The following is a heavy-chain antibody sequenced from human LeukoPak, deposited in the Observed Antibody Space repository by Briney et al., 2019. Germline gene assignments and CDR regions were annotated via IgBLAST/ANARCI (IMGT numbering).Heavy chain of an antibody. D-gene: IGHD1-1*01. Sequence: ASVRVSCTVSGYTLRELSMHSVRQAPGKGREWMGSVDPGDSITMYAQKFQCRVTMTEETSTDTAYLELSRLRFEDTAVYYCAIGYRHDYDGMDDWGQGTTVTVSS. CDR3: AIGYRHDYDGMDD. J-gene: IGHJ6*02. V-gene: IGHV1-24*01. CDR1: GYTLRELS. CDR2: VDPGDSIT.